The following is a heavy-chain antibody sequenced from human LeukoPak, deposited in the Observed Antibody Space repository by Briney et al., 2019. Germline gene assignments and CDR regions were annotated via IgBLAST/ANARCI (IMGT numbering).Heavy chain of an antibody. J-gene: IGHJ4*02. D-gene: IGHD3-10*01. Sequence: PGGSLRLSCAVSGITLGNYGMSWVRQAPGKGLEWVAGLSGSGGGTNYADSVQGRFTISRDNPKNTLYLQMNSLRAEDTAVYFCAKRGVVIRVFLVGFHKEAYYFDSWGQGALVTVSS. V-gene: IGHV3-23*01. CDR2: LSGSGGGT. CDR1: GITLGNYG. CDR3: AKRGVVIRVFLVGFHKEAYYFDS.